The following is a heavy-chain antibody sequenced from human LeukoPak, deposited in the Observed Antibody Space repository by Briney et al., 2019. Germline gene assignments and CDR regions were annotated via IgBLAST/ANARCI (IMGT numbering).Heavy chain of an antibody. Sequence: GGSLRLSCAASGFTFSGYSMIWVRQAPGKGLEWVSSIGSGSDYIYYADSLQGRFTISRDNAKKSLYLQMNSLRAEDTAVYYCARESRGYDILTGKYHRGYYSYYMDVWGKGTTVTVSS. D-gene: IGHD3-9*01. V-gene: IGHV3-21*01. CDR1: GFTFSGYS. J-gene: IGHJ6*03. CDR2: IGSGSDYI. CDR3: ARESRGYDILTGKYHRGYYSYYMDV.